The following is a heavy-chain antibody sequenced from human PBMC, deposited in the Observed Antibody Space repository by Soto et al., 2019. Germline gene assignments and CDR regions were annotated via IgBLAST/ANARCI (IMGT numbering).Heavy chain of an antibody. CDR1: GFTFSGSA. CDR2: IRSKANSYAT. V-gene: IGHV3-73*02. D-gene: IGHD5-18*01. Sequence: EVQLVESGGGLVQPGGSLKLSCAASGFTFSGSAMHWVRQASGKGLEWVGRIRSKANSYATAYAASVKGRFTIYRDDSKNTAYLQMNSLKTEDTAVYYCTADTAMTNYGMDVWGQGTTVTVSS. J-gene: IGHJ6*02. CDR3: TADTAMTNYGMDV.